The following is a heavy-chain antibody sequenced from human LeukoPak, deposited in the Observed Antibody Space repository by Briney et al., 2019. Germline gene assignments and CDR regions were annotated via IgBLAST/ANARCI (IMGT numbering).Heavy chain of an antibody. D-gene: IGHD2/OR15-2a*01. J-gene: IGHJ4*02. CDR3: ARDLSESYYFDY. CDR1: GVSISSGDYY. Sequence: NTSETLSLTCTVSGVSISSGDYYWSWIRQPPGTGLEWIGYIYYSGSTYYNPSLKSRVTISVDTSKNQFSLKLSSVTAADTAVYYCARDLSESYYFDYWGQGTLVTVSS. CDR2: IYYSGST. V-gene: IGHV4-30-4*08.